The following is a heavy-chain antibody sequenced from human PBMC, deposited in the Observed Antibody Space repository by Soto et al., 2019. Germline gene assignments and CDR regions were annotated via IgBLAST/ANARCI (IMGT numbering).Heavy chain of an antibody. V-gene: IGHV3-23*01. J-gene: IGHJ4*02. D-gene: IGHD6-19*01. CDR3: AKGSADTRPYYFDY. CDR1: GFTFSSYV. Sequence: PGGSLRLSCVASGFTFSSYVMSWVRQAPGKGLEWIAAISGDSVDTDHADSVKGRFTIFRQNSMNTVYLQMDSLTAEDTAVYFCAKGSADTRPYYFDYWGQGTLVTVSS. CDR2: ISGDSVDT.